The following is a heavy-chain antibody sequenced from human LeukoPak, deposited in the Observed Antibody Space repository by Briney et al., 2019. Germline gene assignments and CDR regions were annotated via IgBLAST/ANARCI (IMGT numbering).Heavy chain of an antibody. J-gene: IGHJ6*02. Sequence: SETLSLTCAVYGGSFSGYYWSWIRQPPGKGLEWIGEINHSGSTNYNPSLKSRVTISVDTSKNQFSLKLSSVTAADTAVYYCARKCIAARTYYYYGMDVWGQGTTVTVSS. CDR2: INHSGST. CDR3: ARKCIAARTYYYYGMDV. V-gene: IGHV4-34*01. CDR1: GGSFSGYY. D-gene: IGHD6-6*01.